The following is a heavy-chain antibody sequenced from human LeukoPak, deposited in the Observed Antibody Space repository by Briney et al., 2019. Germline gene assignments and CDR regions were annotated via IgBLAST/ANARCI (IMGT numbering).Heavy chain of an antibody. V-gene: IGHV3-23*01. D-gene: IGHD3-22*01. CDR3: AKRGVVIRVILVGFHKEAYYFDS. Sequence: PGGSLTLSCAVSGTTLSNYGMSWVRQAPGKGLEWVAGISGSGGSTNYADSVKGRFTISRDNPKNTLFLQMKSLRAEDTAVYFCAKRGVVIRVILVGFHKEAYYFDSWGQGALVTVSS. CDR2: ISGSGGST. CDR1: GTTLSNYG. J-gene: IGHJ4*02.